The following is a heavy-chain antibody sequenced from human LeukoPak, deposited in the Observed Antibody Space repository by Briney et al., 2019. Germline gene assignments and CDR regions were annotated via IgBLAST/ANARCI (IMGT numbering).Heavy chain of an antibody. D-gene: IGHD6-6*01. CDR3: ARQYSSPSHYYYYGMDV. CDR1: GYSFTSYW. V-gene: IGHV5-51*01. J-gene: IGHJ6*02. CDR2: IYPGDSDT. Sequence: GESLKISCQGSGYSFTSYWIGWVRQMPGKGLEWMGIIYPGDSDTRYSPSFQGQVTISADKSISTVYLQWSSLKASDTAMYYCARQYSSPSHYYYYGMDVWGQGTTVTVSS.